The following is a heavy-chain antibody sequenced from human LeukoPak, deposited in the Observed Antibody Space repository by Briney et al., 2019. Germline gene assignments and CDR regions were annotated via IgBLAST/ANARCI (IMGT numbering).Heavy chain of an antibody. CDR3: ARDWYCSSSICYTDRNWFDP. J-gene: IGHJ5*02. D-gene: IGHD2-2*02. CDR2: ISTTRSYT. V-gene: IGHV3-21*04. Sequence: GGSLRLSCAASGFTFTSYATSWVRQAPGKGLEWVSYISTTRSYTDYADSVRGRFTISRDNANNLLYPQMNSLRPEDTAVYYCARDWYCSSSICYTDRNWFDPWGQGTLVTVSS. CDR1: GFTFTSYA.